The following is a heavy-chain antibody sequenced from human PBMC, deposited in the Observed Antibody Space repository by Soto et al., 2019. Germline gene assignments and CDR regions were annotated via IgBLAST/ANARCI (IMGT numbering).Heavy chain of an antibody. Sequence: ASVKVSCKASGFTFTSSAAQWVRQARGQRLEWIGWIVVGSGNTNYAQKFQERVTITRDMSTTTAYMELSSLRSEDTAVYYCAAARSFGELSTWGQGTLVTVSS. CDR2: IVVGSGNT. CDR3: AAARSFGELST. D-gene: IGHD3-16*02. V-gene: IGHV1-58*01. J-gene: IGHJ5*02. CDR1: GFTFTSSA.